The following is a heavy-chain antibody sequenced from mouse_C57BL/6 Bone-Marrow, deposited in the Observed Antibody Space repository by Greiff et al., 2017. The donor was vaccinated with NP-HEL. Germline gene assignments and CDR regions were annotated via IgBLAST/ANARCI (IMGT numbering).Heavy chain of an antibody. J-gene: IGHJ4*01. CDR1: GFNIKDDY. D-gene: IGHD2-4*01. CDR3: TTSYDYDGGYYAMDY. CDR2: IDPENGDT. Sequence: EVKLVESGAELVRPGASVKLSCTASGFNIKDDYMHWVKQRPEQGLEWIGWIDPENGDTEYASKFQGKATITADTSSNTAYLQLSSLTSEDTAVYYCTTSYDYDGGYYAMDYWGQGTSVTVSS. V-gene: IGHV14-4*01.